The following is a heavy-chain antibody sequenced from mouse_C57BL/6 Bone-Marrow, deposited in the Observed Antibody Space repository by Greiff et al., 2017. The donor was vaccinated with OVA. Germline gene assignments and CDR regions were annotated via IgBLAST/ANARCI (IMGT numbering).Heavy chain of an antibody. Sequence: QVQLQQPGAELVKPGASVKMSCKASGYTFTSYWITWVKQRPGQGLEWIGDIYPGSGSTTSNETFKSKATLTVDTSYSTAYMQLSSLTAEDSAVYYCAREDDGPFAYWGQGTLVTVSA. V-gene: IGHV1-55*01. CDR3: AREDDGPFAY. J-gene: IGHJ3*01. CDR2: IYPGSGST. D-gene: IGHD2-3*01. CDR1: GYTFTSYW.